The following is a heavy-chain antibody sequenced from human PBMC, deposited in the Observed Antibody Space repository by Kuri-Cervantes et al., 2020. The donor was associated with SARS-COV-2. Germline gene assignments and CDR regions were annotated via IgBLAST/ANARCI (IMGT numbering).Heavy chain of an antibody. CDR1: GFNFSRTD. CDR2: ISHDGKNK. V-gene: IGHV3-30*18. Sequence: GGSLRLSCAASGFNFSRTDMHWVRQAPGKGLEWVAVISHDGKNKKCIAFGKGRFTIPRDNSQNTLYLHMKSLRSEDTAMYYCAKDRVGVQDFWGQGTLVTVSS. J-gene: IGHJ4*02. D-gene: IGHD2-21*01. CDR3: AKDRVGVQDF.